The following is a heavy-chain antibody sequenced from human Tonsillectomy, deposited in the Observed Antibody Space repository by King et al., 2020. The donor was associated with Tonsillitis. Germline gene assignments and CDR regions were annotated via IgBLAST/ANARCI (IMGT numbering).Heavy chain of an antibody. CDR3: ARDPYASLVREGHPYGMDV. CDR2: ISSSSTYI. CDR1: GFPFSGHS. V-gene: IGHV3-21*01. Sequence: EVQLVESGGGLVKPGGSLRLSCEASGFPFSGHSMNWVRQAPGKGLEWVSSISSSSTYIFYADFVKGRFTISRDNSKNSLYLQMNSLSSEDTALYYCARDPYASLVREGHPYGMDVWGQGTTVTVSS. D-gene: IGHD2-2*01. J-gene: IGHJ6*02.